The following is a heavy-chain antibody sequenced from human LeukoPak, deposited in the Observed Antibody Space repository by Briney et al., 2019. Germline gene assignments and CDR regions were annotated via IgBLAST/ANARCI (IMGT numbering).Heavy chain of an antibody. CDR2: IYTSGST. J-gene: IGHJ2*01. Sequence: PSEPLSLTCTVSGDPLCRYYWRWIREPAGKGLEWIGRIYTSGSTNYNTSLKSRVTMSVDTSKNQFSLLLSSVNAADTAVYYCARDGCSSTSCRYWYFDLWGRGTLVTVSS. V-gene: IGHV4-4*07. D-gene: IGHD2-2*01. CDR3: ARDGCSSTSCRYWYFDL. CDR1: GDPLCRYY.